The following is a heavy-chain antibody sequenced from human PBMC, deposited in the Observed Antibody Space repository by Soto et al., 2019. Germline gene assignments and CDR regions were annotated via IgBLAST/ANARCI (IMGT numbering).Heavy chain of an antibody. CDR1: GGSISSYY. CDR2: IYYSGST. CDR3: ARYYYDSSGYYWFDP. Sequence: SETLSLTCTVSGGSISSYYWSWIRQPPGKGLEWIGYIYYSGSTNYNPSLKSRVTISVDTSKNQFSLKLSSVTAADTAVYYCARYYYDSSGYYWFDPWGQGTLVTVSS. V-gene: IGHV4-59*01. D-gene: IGHD3-22*01. J-gene: IGHJ5*02.